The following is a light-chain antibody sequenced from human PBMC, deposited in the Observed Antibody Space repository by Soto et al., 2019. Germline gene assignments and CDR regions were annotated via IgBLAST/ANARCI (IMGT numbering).Light chain of an antibody. CDR3: QQYNDWPLT. Sequence: EIVITQSPATLSVSPGERATLSCRASQSIYSNLAWYQQRPGQPPRLLIYRASTRATDIPASFIGNGSGTEFTLTISSLQSEDLALYYCQQYNDWPLTFGQGTKVDIK. J-gene: IGKJ1*01. CDR2: RAS. V-gene: IGKV3-15*01. CDR1: QSIYSN.